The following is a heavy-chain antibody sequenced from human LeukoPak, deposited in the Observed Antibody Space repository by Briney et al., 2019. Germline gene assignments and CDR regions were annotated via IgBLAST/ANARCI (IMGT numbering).Heavy chain of an antibody. CDR1: GFTFDDYA. CDR3: ARLRFLEWYLDY. V-gene: IGHV3-9*01. Sequence: GGSLRLSCAASGFTFDDYAMHWVRQAPGKGLEWVSGISWNSGSIGYADSVKGRFTISRDNAKNTLYLQMNSLRAEDTAVYYCARLRFLEWYLDYWGQGTLVTVSS. CDR2: ISWNSGSI. J-gene: IGHJ4*02. D-gene: IGHD3-3*01.